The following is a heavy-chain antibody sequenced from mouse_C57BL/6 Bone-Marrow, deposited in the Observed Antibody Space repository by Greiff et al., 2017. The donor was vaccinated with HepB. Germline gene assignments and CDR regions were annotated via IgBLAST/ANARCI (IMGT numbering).Heavy chain of an antibody. Sequence: QVHVKQPGAELVKPGASVKMSCKASGYTFTSYWITWVKQRPGQGLEWIGDIYPGSGSTNYNEKFKSKATLTVDTSSSTAYMQLSSLTSEDSAVYYCARDTVVSFDYWGQGTTLTVSS. CDR3: ARDTVVSFDY. J-gene: IGHJ2*01. CDR1: GYTFTSYW. CDR2: IYPGSGST. D-gene: IGHD1-1*01. V-gene: IGHV1-55*01.